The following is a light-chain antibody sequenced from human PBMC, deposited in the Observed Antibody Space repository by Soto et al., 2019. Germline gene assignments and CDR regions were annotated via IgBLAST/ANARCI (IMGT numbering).Light chain of an antibody. J-gene: IGLJ7*01. Sequence: QSVLTQPPSASGTPGQRVTISCSGSSSNIGGITVRWYQHLPGTAPRLLIYNNIQRPSGVPDRFSGSKSGTSASLAISGLQSEDEADYYCAVWDDSLDGHAVFGGGTQLTVL. V-gene: IGLV1-44*01. CDR3: AVWDDSLDGHAV. CDR2: NNI. CDR1: SSNIGGIT.